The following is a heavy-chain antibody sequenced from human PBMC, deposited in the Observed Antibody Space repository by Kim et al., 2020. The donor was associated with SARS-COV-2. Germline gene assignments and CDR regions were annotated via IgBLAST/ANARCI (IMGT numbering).Heavy chain of an antibody. CDR1: GFTFSSYA. V-gene: IGHV3-30-3*01. CDR2: ISYDGSNK. CDR3: ARGGRSGITMIVVVITLYYFDY. Sequence: GGSLRLSCAASGFTFSSYAMHWVRQAPGKGLEWVAVISYDGSNKYYADSVKGRFTISRDNSKNTLYLQMNSLRAEDTAVYYCARGGRSGITMIVVVITLYYFDYWGQGTLVTVSS. J-gene: IGHJ4*02. D-gene: IGHD3-22*01.